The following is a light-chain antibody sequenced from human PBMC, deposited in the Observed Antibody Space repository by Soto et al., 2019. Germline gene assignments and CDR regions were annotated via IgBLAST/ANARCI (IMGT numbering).Light chain of an antibody. Sequence: HSVLTQPPSVSAPPGQKVTISCSGSTSNIAINYVSWYQKVPGTTPTLLIYDNDKRPSGIPDRFSASKSGTAATLDISGLQTGDEADYYCATWDISLTAVLFGGGTKLTVL. CDR1: TSNIAINY. CDR3: ATWDISLTAVL. J-gene: IGLJ3*02. CDR2: DND. V-gene: IGLV1-51*01.